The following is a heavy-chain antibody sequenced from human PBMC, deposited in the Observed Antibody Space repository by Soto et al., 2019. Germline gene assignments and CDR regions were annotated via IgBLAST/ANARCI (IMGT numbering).Heavy chain of an antibody. J-gene: IGHJ4*02. Sequence: EVQLVESGGGLIQPGGSLRLSCAVSGLTVSSNYMNWVRQAPGKGLEWVSILYSDGRSNYADSVKGRFTVSRDDFKNTLYLQMNSLRAEDTAVYYCARTYYSGSYFSDYWGQGTLVTVSS. CDR2: LYSDGRS. CDR1: GLTVSSNY. V-gene: IGHV3-53*01. D-gene: IGHD3-10*01. CDR3: ARTYYSGSYFSDY.